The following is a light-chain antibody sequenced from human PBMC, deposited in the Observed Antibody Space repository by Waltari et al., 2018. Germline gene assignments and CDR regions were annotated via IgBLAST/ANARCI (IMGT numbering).Light chain of an antibody. Sequence: SYELTQPPSVSVSPGQTASITRSGDNLGDNYAFWYQQKPGQSPVLVIYQDSKRPSGIPERFSGSNSGNTATLTISGTQAMDEADYYCQAWDSSTVVFGGGTKLTVL. CDR1: NLGDNY. J-gene: IGLJ2*01. CDR2: QDS. CDR3: QAWDSSTVV. V-gene: IGLV3-1*01.